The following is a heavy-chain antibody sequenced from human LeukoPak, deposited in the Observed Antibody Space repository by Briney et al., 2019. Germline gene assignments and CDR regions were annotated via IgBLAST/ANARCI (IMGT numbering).Heavy chain of an antibody. V-gene: IGHV3-30-3*01. CDR3: ARDGSIELVLGY. CDR2: ISYDGSNK. D-gene: IGHD6-6*01. CDR1: GFTFSSYA. Sequence: GGSLRLSCAASGFTFSSYAMHWVRQAPGKGLEWVAVISYDGSNKYYADSVKGRFTFSRDNSKNTLYLQMNSLRAEDTAVYYCARDGSIELVLGYWGQGTLVTVSS. J-gene: IGHJ4*02.